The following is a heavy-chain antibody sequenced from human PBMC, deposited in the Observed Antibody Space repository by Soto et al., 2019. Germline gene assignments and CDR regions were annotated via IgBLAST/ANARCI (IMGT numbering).Heavy chain of an antibody. CDR1: GFTFSSYS. J-gene: IGHJ3*02. D-gene: IGHD6-13*01. Sequence: GGSLRLSCAASGFTFSSYSMNWVRQAPGKGLEWVSSISSSSSYIYYTDSVKGRFTISRDNAKNSLYLQMNSLRAEDTAVYYCARPIGIAAACTGDAFYIWGQGTMVTVSS. V-gene: IGHV3-21*01. CDR3: ARPIGIAAACTGDAFYI. CDR2: ISSSSSYI.